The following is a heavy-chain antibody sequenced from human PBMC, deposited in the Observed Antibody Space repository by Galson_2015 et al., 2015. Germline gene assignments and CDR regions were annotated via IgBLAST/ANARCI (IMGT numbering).Heavy chain of an antibody. J-gene: IGHJ4*02. CDR3: AKAHIMVQGVINFDY. V-gene: IGHV3-9*01. CDR1: GFTFDDYA. D-gene: IGHD3-10*01. CDR2: ISWNGGIL. Sequence: SLRLSCAASGFTFDDYAMHWVRQAPGKGLEWVSSISWNGGILGYADSVKGRFTISRDNAKSSLFLQMNNLRTEETALYYCAKAHIMVQGVINFDYWGQGTLVTVSS.